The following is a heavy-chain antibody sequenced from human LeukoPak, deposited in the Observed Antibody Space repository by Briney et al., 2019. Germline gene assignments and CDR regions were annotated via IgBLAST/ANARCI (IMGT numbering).Heavy chain of an antibody. D-gene: IGHD2-2*01. V-gene: IGHV1-2*02. J-gene: IGHJ4*02. CDR3: ARAKYQLLTYFDY. CDR2: INPNSGGT. Sequence: VASVKVSCKASGYTFTGYYMHWVRQAPGQGLEWMGWINPNSGGTNYAQKFQGRVTMSRDTSISTAYMELSRLRSNDTAVYYCARAKYQLLTYFDYWGQGTLVTVSS. CDR1: GYTFTGYY.